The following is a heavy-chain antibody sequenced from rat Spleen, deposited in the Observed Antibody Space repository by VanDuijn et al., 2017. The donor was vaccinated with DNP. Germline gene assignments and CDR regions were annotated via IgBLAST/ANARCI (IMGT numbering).Heavy chain of an antibody. J-gene: IGHJ2*01. Sequence: VKLVESGGGLVQPGRSLKLSCAASGFNFNDYWMGWVRQPPGRGLEWIAAISSGGNTYYNSALKSRLSISRDTSKSQVFLRMNSLQAEDTAIYFCTREREPNNNPYYFDYWGQGVMVTVSS. D-gene: IGHD1-10*01. CDR2: ISSGGNT. V-gene: IGHV2S12*01. CDR3: TREREPNNNPYYFDY. CDR1: GFNFNDYW.